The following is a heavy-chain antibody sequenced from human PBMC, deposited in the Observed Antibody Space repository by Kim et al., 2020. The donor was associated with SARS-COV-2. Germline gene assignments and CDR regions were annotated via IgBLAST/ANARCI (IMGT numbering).Heavy chain of an antibody. CDR3: ARGEGSSWFHS. CDR1: GFIFSDCN. J-gene: IGHJ5*01. V-gene: IGHV3-48*01. D-gene: IGHD2-21*01. Sequence: GRSLRLSCAASGFIFSDCNMNWVRQAPGKGLEWLAYIDGRGAVMEYGESVQGRITVSRDNVNNQFYLQMDNLRAEDTATYYCARGEGSSWFHSWGRGTLVVVSS. CDR2: IDGRGAVM.